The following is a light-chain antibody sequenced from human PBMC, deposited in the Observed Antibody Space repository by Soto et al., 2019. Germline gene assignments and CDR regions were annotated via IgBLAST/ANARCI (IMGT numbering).Light chain of an antibody. CDR2: LAF. J-gene: IGKJ2*01. CDR3: KQANQTPHT. CDR1: ESLLHSNGYYY. Sequence: IVMTQSPLSLPVTPGEPASVSCRPSESLLHSNGYYYLGWYLQKPGQSPRLLISLAFNRTSGVPDRFGGSGSGTYVTLKINRVEADDVGLYYCKQANQTPHTFGQGTKLEIK. V-gene: IGKV2-28*01.